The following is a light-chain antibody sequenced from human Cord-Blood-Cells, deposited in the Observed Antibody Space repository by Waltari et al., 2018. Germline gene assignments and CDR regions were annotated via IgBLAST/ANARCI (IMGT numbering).Light chain of an antibody. CDR1: SSDVGSYNL. Sequence: QSALPQPASVSGSPGQSITISCTGTSSDVGSYNLVSWYQQHTGKAPKLMIYEGSKRPSGVSNRFSGSKSGNTASLTISGLQAEDEADYYCCSYAGSVVFGGGTKLTVL. CDR2: EGS. J-gene: IGLJ2*01. V-gene: IGLV2-23*01. CDR3: CSYAGSVV.